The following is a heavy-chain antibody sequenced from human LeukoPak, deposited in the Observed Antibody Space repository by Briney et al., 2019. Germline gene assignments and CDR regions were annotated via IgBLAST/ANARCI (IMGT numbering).Heavy chain of an antibody. CDR1: GFTFSRFA. D-gene: IGHD5-18*01. J-gene: IGHJ4*02. V-gene: IGHV3-23*05. Sequence: PGGSLRLSCEASGFTFSRFAMTWVRQAPGRGLEWVSTIEQDSSATYSADSVRGRFAISRDNSKNTLYLQMNSLRAEDTAVYYCARSRGYSYGYPEAVDYWGQGTLVTVSS. CDR2: IEQDSSAT. CDR3: ARSRGYSYGYPEAVDY.